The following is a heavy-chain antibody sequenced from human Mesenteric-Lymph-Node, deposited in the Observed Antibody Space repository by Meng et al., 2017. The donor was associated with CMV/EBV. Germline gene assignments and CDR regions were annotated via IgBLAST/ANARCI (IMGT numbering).Heavy chain of an antibody. D-gene: IGHD1-7*01. CDR3: ARGISGNTGYYYGMDV. CDR1: GFTFSSYA. J-gene: IGHJ6*02. Sequence: GESLKISCAASGFTFSSYAMHWVRQAPGKGLEWVAVISYDGSNKYYADSVRGRFTISRDNSKNTVYLQMNSLRVEDTAVFYCARGISGNTGYYYGMDVWGPGTTVTVSS. CDR2: ISYDGSNK. V-gene: IGHV3-30*04.